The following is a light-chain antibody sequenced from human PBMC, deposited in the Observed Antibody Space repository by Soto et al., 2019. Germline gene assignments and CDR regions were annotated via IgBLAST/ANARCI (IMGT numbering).Light chain of an antibody. CDR1: SWHSSYI. CDR2: LEGSGSY. V-gene: IGLV4-60*02. Sequence: QSVLTQSSSASASLGSSVTLTCTLSSWHSSYIIAWHQQQPGKAPRYLMKLEGSGSYNKGSGVPDRFSGSSSGADRYLTISNPQFEDEADYYCETWDSNTRVFGTGTKLTVL. J-gene: IGLJ1*01. CDR3: ETWDSNTRV.